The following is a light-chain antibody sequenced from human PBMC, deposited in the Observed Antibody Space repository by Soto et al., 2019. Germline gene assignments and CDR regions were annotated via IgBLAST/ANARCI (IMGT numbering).Light chain of an antibody. CDR1: QSISTY. V-gene: IGKV1-39*01. CDR2: ATS. Sequence: DIQMTQSPSSLSASVGDRVTITCRASQSISTYLIWYQQKAGKAPKLLIYATSSLQSGVPSRFSGSGSGTDFTLTISSLQPEDFATYYCQQSYSTPPGTFGQGTKVEIK. CDR3: QQSYSTPPGT. J-gene: IGKJ1*01.